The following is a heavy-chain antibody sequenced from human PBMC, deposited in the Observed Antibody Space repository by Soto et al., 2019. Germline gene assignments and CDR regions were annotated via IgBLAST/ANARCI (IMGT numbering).Heavy chain of an antibody. D-gene: IGHD3-3*01. J-gene: IGHJ3*02. CDR2: ISAYNGNT. Sequence: ASVKVSCKASGYTFTSYGISWVRQAPGQGLEWMGWISAYNGNTNYAQKLQGRVTMTTDTSTSTAYMELRSLRSDDTAVYYCARDKPTITIFGVVLPFDIWGQGTMVTVSS. CDR3: ARDKPTITIFGVVLPFDI. CDR1: GYTFTSYG. V-gene: IGHV1-18*01.